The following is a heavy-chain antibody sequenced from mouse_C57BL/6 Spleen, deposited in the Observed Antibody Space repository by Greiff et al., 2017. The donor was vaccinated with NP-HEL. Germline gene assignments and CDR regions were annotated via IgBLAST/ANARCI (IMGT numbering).Heavy chain of an antibody. V-gene: IGHV1-81*01. CDR2: IYPRSGNT. Sequence: VQGVESGAELARPGASVKLSCKASGYTFTSYGISWVKQRTGQGLEWIGEIYPRSGNTYYNEKFKDKATLTADKSSSTAYMELRSLTSEDSAVYFCARVEGLITTYYFDYWGRGTTLTVSS. D-gene: IGHD1-1*01. J-gene: IGHJ2*01. CDR3: ARVEGLITTYYFDY. CDR1: GYTFTSYG.